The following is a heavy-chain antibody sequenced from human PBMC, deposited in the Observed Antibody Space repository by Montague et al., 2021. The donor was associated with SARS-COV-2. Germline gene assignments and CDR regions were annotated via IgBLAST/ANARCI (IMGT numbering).Heavy chain of an antibody. CDR1: RGSFSNYY. Sequence: SETLSLTCAVSRGSFSNYYWTWIRQSPGKGLEWIGEINQGGAPNYNPSLKSRVTMSVDTSKKQFSLRLTSVTAADTAVYYCARHRTYYDEVWGTHRYTPDYWGQGTLVTVSS. CDR3: ARHRTYYDEVWGTHRYTPDY. D-gene: IGHD3-16*02. V-gene: IGHV4-34*01. J-gene: IGHJ4*02. CDR2: INQGGAP.